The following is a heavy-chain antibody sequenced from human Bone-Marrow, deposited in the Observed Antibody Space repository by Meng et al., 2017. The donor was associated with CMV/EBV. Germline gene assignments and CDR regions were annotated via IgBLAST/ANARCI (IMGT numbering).Heavy chain of an antibody. Sequence: GESLKISCAASGFSFSSNATSWVRQAPGKGLEWVSYIIGSGAATFYADSVKGRFTISRDNSKNTLYLQMNSLRAEDTAVYYCAKDRSFLNSGWYFSDYWGQGTLVTVSS. V-gene: IGHV3-23*01. D-gene: IGHD6-19*01. J-gene: IGHJ4*02. CDR1: GFSFSSNA. CDR3: AKDRSFLNSGWYFSDY. CDR2: IIGSGAAT.